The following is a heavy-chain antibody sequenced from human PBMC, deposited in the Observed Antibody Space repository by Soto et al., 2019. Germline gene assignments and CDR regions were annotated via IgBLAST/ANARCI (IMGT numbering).Heavy chain of an antibody. CDR1: GGSISSYY. J-gene: IGHJ4*02. CDR2: IYYSGST. CDR3: ARGAMREGRRLRPPTD. V-gene: IGHV4-59*01. Sequence: PSGTLSLTCTVSGGSISSYYGSWIRQPPGKGLEWIGYIYYSGSTNYNPSLKSRVTISVDTSKNQFSLKLSSVSAADTAVYYCARGAMREGRRLRPPTDWGQGTLVTVSS. D-gene: IGHD1-1*01.